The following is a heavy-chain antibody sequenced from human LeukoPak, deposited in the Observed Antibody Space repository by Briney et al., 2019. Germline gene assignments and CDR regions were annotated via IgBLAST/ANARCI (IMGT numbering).Heavy chain of an antibody. D-gene: IGHD3-3*01. CDR3: ARSNYDFFDY. J-gene: IGHJ4*02. CDR1: GASISSSSYY. CDR2: FYYTGST. Sequence: PSETLSLTCTVSGASISSSSYYWGWIRQPPGKGLEWIGSFYYTGSTYYNPSLKSRVTISVDTSKNQFSLKVSSVTAADKAVYYCARSNYDFFDYWGRGTLVTVSS. V-gene: IGHV4-39*01.